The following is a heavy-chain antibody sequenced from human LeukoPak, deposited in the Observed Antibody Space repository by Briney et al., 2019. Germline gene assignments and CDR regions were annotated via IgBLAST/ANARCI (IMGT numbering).Heavy chain of an antibody. CDR1: GFTFSIYA. CDR3: AKDHRWNDAPCYFDC. D-gene: IGHD1-1*01. Sequence: GGSLRLSCAASGFTFSIYATSWVRQAPGKGLEWVSGISGVGGRTCYADSMQGRFTISRDTSRNTLYLQMNSLRVEDTAVYYCAKDHRWNDAPCYFDCWGQGTLVTVSS. CDR2: ISGVGGRT. V-gene: IGHV3-23*01. J-gene: IGHJ4*02.